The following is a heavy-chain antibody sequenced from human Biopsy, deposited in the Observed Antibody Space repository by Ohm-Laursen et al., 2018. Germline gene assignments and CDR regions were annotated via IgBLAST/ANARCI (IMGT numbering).Heavy chain of an antibody. J-gene: IGHJ4*02. CDR3: ATAAYAPPYFDL. CDR2: ISSSSDNI. Sequence: SLRLSCAASGFTLSSYSMNWVRQTPGKWLEWVSTISSSSDNIYYVDSVKGRFTISRDNSKNSVYLVMSSLRAEDTAVYFCATAAYAPPYFDLWGRGTVVTVSS. V-gene: IGHV3-21*06. CDR1: GFTLSSYS. D-gene: IGHD4-17*01.